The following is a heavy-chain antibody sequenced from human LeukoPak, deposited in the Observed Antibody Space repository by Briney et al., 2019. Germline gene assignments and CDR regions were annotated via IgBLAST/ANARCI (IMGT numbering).Heavy chain of an antibody. D-gene: IGHD6-13*01. CDR2: IYTSGST. CDR3: ARDGYSSSWYWDNWFDP. CDR1: GGSISSSSYY. Sequence: PSETLSLTCTVSGGSISSSSYYWSWIRQPAGKGLEWIGRIYTSGSTNYNPSLKSRVTMSVDTSKNQFSLKLSSVTAADTAVYYCARDGYSSSWYWDNWFDPWGQGTLVTVSS. J-gene: IGHJ5*02. V-gene: IGHV4-61*02.